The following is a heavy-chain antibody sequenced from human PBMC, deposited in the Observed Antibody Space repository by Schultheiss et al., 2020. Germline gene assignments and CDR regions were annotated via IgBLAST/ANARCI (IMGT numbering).Heavy chain of an antibody. Sequence: GGSLRLSCAASGFTFGTYTMNWVRQAPGKGLEWVAAIGGGGGSTYYADSVKGRFTISRDNSKNTLYLQMNSLRAEDTAVYYCAKILPAMTTVTTAAFDIWGQGTMVTVSS. J-gene: IGHJ3*02. V-gene: IGHV3-23*01. CDR3: AKILPAMTTVTTAAFDI. CDR1: GFTFGTYT. CDR2: IGGGGGST. D-gene: IGHD4-11*01.